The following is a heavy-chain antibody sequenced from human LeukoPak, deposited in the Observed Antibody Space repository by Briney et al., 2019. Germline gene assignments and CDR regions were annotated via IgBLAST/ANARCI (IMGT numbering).Heavy chain of an antibody. Sequence: ASVKVSCKASGDTFSSNAISWVRQAPGQGLEWMGGIIPIFGTVKYAQSFLGRVTIAADKSTSTAYMEPSSLRSEDTAVYYCARGGTTVVIPPLDAFDIWGQGTMVTVSS. V-gene: IGHV1-69*06. CDR1: GDTFSSNA. D-gene: IGHD4-23*01. CDR3: ARGGTTVVIPPLDAFDI. J-gene: IGHJ3*02. CDR2: IIPIFGTV.